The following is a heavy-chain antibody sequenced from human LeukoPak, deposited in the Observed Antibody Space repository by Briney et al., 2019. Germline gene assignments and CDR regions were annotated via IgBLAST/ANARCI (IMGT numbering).Heavy chain of an antibody. Sequence: GGSLRLSRAASGFTFSSYEMNWVRQAPGKGLEWVSYIGSSGSAIYYADSVKGRFTISRDNAKNSLYLQMNSLRAEDTAVYYCARAGYSRTGTMYNYYGMDVWGQGTTVTVSS. J-gene: IGHJ6*02. CDR1: GFTFSSYE. D-gene: IGHD1-1*01. CDR2: IGSSGSAI. V-gene: IGHV3-48*03. CDR3: ARAGYSRTGTMYNYYGMDV.